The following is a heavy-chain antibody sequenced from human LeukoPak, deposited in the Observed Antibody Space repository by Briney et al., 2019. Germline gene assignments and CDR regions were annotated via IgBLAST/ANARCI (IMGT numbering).Heavy chain of an antibody. CDR1: GFTFSSYA. V-gene: IGHV3-30-3*01. CDR3: ATVRGSYTNPGYFDY. J-gene: IGHJ4*02. Sequence: GGSLRLSCAASGFTFSSYAMHWVRQAPGKGLEWVAVISYDGSNKYYADSVKGRFTISRDNSKNTLYLQMNSLRAEDTAVYYCATVRGSYTNPGYFDYWGQGTLVTVSS. D-gene: IGHD1-26*01. CDR2: ISYDGSNK.